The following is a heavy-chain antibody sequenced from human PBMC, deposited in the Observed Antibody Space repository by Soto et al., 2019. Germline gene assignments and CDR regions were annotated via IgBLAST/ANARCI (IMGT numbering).Heavy chain of an antibody. CDR3: AGTTVTTQFDY. Sequence: SETLSLTCTVSGGSISSYYWSWIRQPPGKGLEWIGYIYYSGSTNYNPSLKSRVTISVDTSKNQFSLKLSSVTAADTAVYYCAGTTVTTQFDYWGQGTLVTVSS. CDR2: IYYSGST. CDR1: GGSISSYY. D-gene: IGHD4-17*01. V-gene: IGHV4-59*08. J-gene: IGHJ4*02.